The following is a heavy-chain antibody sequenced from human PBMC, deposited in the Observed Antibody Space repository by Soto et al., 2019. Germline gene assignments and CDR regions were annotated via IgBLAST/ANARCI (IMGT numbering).Heavy chain of an antibody. CDR3: ATWHLREHAYDI. J-gene: IGHJ3*02. V-gene: IGHV3-53*01. CDR2: LYDIDGT. Sequence: DVQLVESGGGLVQPGGSLRLSCAASGLTVSGKKYLAWVRQAPGKGLEWVSALYDIDGTYYADSVKGRFTTSGDSSKTIVYLQMNSLRPEDTAVYYCATWHLREHAYDIWGQGTAVTVSS. D-gene: IGHD4-17*01. CDR1: GLTVSGKKY.